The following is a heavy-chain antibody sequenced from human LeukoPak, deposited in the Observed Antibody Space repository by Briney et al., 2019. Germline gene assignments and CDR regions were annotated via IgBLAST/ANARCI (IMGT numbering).Heavy chain of an antibody. J-gene: IGHJ4*02. CDR1: GFTFSNAW. Sequence: GGSLRLSCAASGFTFSNAWMSWVRQAPGKGLEWVSSISSSSSYIYYADSVKGRFTISRDNSKNTLYLQMSSLRAEDTAVFYCARDLDGDYGDYWGQGILVTVSS. V-gene: IGHV3-21*01. CDR2: ISSSSSYI. CDR3: ARDLDGDYGDY. D-gene: IGHD4-17*01.